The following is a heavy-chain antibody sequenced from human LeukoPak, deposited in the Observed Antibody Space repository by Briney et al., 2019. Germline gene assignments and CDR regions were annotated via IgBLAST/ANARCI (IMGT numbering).Heavy chain of an antibody. CDR1: GYTFTGYY. CDR3: ARDFRSKWEPLASESGFDP. J-gene: IGHJ5*02. D-gene: IGHD1-26*01. V-gene: IGHV1-2*02. Sequence: ASVKVSCKASGYTFTGYYMHWVRQAPGQGLEWMGWINPNSGGTNYAQKFQGRVTMTRDTSISTAYMELSRLRSDDTAVYYCARDFRSKWEPLASESGFDPWGQGTLVTVSS. CDR2: INPNSGGT.